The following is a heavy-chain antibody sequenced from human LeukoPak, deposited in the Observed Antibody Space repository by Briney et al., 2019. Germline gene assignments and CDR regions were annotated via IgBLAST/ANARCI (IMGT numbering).Heavy chain of an antibody. CDR2: IHKDGSEK. CDR1: GFTFRNYW. D-gene: IGHD3-10*01. V-gene: IGHV3-7*05. CDR3: VRGSSGTVVRGVAWAWFDP. Sequence: GGSLRLSCVASGFTFRNYWMTWVRQAPGKGLEWVANIHKDGSEKYFVASVRGRFTISRDNAKDSLYLQMSSLRAEDTAVYYCVRGSSGTVVRGVAWAWFDPWGQGTLVTASS. J-gene: IGHJ5*02.